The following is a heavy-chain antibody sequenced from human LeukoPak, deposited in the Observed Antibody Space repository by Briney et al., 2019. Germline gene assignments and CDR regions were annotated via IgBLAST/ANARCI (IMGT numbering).Heavy chain of an antibody. D-gene: IGHD1-26*01. CDR2: IRSKAYGGTT. V-gene: IGHV3-49*03. CDR3: TRDVKWSYGGAFDI. Sequence: GGPLRLSCTASGFTFGDYAMSWFRQAPGKGLEWVGFIRSKAYGGTTEYAASVKGRFTISRDDSKSIAYLQMNSLKTEDTAVYYCTRDVKWSYGGAFDIWGQGTMVTVSS. J-gene: IGHJ3*02. CDR1: GFTFGDYA.